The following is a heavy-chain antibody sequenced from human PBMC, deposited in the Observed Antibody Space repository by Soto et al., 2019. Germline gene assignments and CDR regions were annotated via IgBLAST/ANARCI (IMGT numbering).Heavy chain of an antibody. J-gene: IGHJ4*02. D-gene: IGHD4-17*01. CDR2: MNPNSGNT. Sequence: SVKVSCKASGGTFSSYTISWVRQATGQGLEWMGWMNPNSGNTGYAQKFQGRVTITADESTSTAYMELSSLRSEDTAVYYCARDSWVGPTVVNHGYWGQGTLVTVSS. CDR1: GGTFSSYT. V-gene: IGHV1-69*13. CDR3: ARDSWVGPTVVNHGY.